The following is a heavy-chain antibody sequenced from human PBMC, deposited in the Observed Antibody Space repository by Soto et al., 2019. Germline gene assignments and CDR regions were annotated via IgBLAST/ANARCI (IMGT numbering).Heavy chain of an antibody. Sequence: SGPTLVNPTQTLTLTCTFSGFSLSSKGMRVSWIRQPPGKALEWLARIDWDDDKFYSPSLRTRLAISKGTSKNQVVLTMTNVDPMDTATYYCARSPGGFTVATYFFDYWGQGTLVTVSS. J-gene: IGHJ4*02. CDR1: GFSLSSKGMR. D-gene: IGHD3-16*01. CDR2: IDWDDDK. V-gene: IGHV2-70*04. CDR3: ARSPGGFTVATYFFDY.